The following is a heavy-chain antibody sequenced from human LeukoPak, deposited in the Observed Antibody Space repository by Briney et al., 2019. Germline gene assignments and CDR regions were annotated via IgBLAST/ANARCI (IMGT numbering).Heavy chain of an antibody. CDR1: GFTFSSYW. Sequence: GGSLRLSCAASGFTFSSYWMHWVRQAPGKGLEWVSVIYSGGSTYYADSVKGRFTISRDNSKNTLYLQMNSLRAEDTAVYYCARESLVPAAIPVGAFDIWGQGTMVTVSS. V-gene: IGHV3-66*02. D-gene: IGHD2-2*02. J-gene: IGHJ3*02. CDR2: IYSGGST. CDR3: ARESLVPAAIPVGAFDI.